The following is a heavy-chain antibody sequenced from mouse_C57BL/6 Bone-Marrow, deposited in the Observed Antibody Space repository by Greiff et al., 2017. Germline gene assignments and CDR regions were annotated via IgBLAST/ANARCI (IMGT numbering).Heavy chain of an antibody. V-gene: IGHV1-64*01. CDR1: GYTFTNYW. J-gene: IGHJ4*01. CDR3: ARSYDYDDYTMDY. CDR2: MHPNGGSP. D-gene: IGHD2-4*01. Sequence: QVQLQQPGAELVKPGASVKLSCKASGYTFTNYWMHWVKLRPGQGLEWIGMMHPNGGSPDYNEKFKSEATLSVDKSSRTAYMELSSLTSEDSAVYYCARSYDYDDYTMDYWGQGTSVTVSS.